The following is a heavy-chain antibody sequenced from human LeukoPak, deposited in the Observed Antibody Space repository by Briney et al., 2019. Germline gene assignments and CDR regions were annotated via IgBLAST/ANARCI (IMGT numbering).Heavy chain of an antibody. J-gene: IGHJ4*02. CDR3: ATQARGYFYY. V-gene: IGHV1-24*01. Sequence: ASVKVSCKVSGYTLTQLAIHWVRQAPGKGLEWMGGFDPEDGETVYAQKFQDRVTMTEDTSTDTAGMELTSLASEDTAVYYCATQARGYFYYWGQGTLVTVSS. CDR1: GYTLTQLA. CDR2: FDPEDGET.